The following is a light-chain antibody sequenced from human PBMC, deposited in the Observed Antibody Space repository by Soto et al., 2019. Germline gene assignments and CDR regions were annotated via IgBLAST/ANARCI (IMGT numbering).Light chain of an antibody. CDR1: LSISTW. CDR3: QQYGSFSRT. J-gene: IGKJ1*01. V-gene: IGKV1-5*01. CDR2: GPS. Sequence: DIQMTQSPSTLSASVGERVTITCRASLSISTWLAWYQQKPGRAPKPLMYGPSNLVSGVSFRFSGSGAGTECTLTSSRLQLDHVATYYGQQYGSFSRTFYQGTKVLIE.